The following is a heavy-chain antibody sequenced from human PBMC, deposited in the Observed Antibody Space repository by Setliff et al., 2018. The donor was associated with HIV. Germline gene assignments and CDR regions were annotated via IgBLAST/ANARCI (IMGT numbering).Heavy chain of an antibody. J-gene: IGHJ5*01. V-gene: IGHV3-7*03. CDR2: IKEDGNRN. D-gene: IGHD2-8*01. CDR3: ARPLLRTNTVYGILGNWFDS. Sequence: PGGSLRLSCAASGFTFSTYWMSWVRQSPGKGLEWVANIKEDGNRNHCVGSVKGRFTASRDNAKNSLYLQMNSLRAEDTAVYYCARPLLRTNTVYGILGNWFDSWGRGTLVTVSS. CDR1: GFTFSTYW.